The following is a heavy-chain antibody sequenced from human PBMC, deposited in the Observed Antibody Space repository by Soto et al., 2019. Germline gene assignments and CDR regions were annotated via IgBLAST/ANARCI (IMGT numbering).Heavy chain of an antibody. Sequence: DVQLVESGGAVVQPGASLRLPCEASEFTFRNYWMHWVRQVPGKGLVWVSRISPDGSSTSYADSVRGRFTISRDNAKNTLYLQMNSLRVEDTAVYYCARGPSGSAFYVGDYWGQGTLVTVSS. CDR2: ISPDGSST. CDR3: ARGPSGSAFYVGDY. V-gene: IGHV3-74*01. CDR1: EFTFRNYW. D-gene: IGHD3-16*01. J-gene: IGHJ4*02.